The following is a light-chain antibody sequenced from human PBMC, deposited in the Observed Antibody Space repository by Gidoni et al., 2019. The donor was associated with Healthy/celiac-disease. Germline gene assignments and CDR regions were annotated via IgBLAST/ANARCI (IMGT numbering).Light chain of an antibody. CDR2: AAS. Sequence: DIQMTQSPSSLSASVGDRVTITGRASQSISSYLNCYQQKPGKAPKLLIYAASSLQSGVPSRFSGSGSGTDFTLTISSLQPEDFATYYCQQSYSTPRTFGQGTKVEIK. CDR1: QSISSY. V-gene: IGKV1-39*01. CDR3: QQSYSTPRT. J-gene: IGKJ1*01.